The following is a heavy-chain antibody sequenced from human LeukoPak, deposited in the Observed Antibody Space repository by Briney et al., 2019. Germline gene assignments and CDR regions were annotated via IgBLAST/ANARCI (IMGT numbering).Heavy chain of an antibody. CDR2: ISSSGSFI. CDR3: ARDLRYCSSASCSVNGAFDF. J-gene: IGHJ3*01. D-gene: IGHD2-2*01. Sequence: GGSLRLSCAASGFTFSSYAMHWVRQAPGEGLEWVSSISSSGSFIYYADSVKGRFTISRDNARNSLFLQMNRLRAEDTAVYYCARDLRYCSSASCSVNGAFDFWGQGSMVTVSS. CDR1: GFTFSSYA. V-gene: IGHV3-21*01.